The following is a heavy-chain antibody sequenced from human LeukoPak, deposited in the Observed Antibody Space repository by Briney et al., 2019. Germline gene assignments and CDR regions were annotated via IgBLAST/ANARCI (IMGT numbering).Heavy chain of an antibody. CDR1: GGSFSSHY. D-gene: IGHD1-26*01. CDR2: IHPSGST. V-gene: IGHV4-4*07. CDR3: ARGGSGSYDTVYFDY. J-gene: IGHJ4*02. Sequence: SETLSLTCIVSGGSFSSHYWSWIRQSAGKGPEWIGRIHPSGSTNYIPSLKSRVTISVDTSKNQFSLNVTSVTAADTAVYYCARGGSGSYDTVYFDYWGQGTLVTVSS.